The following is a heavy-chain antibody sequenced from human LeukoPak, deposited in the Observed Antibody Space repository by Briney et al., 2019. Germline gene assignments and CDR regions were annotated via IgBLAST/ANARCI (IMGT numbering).Heavy chain of an antibody. CDR3: ARGDYYDSGRTKEY. Sequence: GGSLRLSCAGSGFTVSYQYMTWVRQAPGRGLDWVSIIYTAGTTYHADSVKDRFTISTDNSKTTVYLQMNSLRAEDTAVYYCARGDYYDSGRTKEYWGQGTLVTVSS. D-gene: IGHD3-10*01. CDR1: GFTVSYQY. J-gene: IGHJ4*02. V-gene: IGHV3-66*01. CDR2: IYTAGTT.